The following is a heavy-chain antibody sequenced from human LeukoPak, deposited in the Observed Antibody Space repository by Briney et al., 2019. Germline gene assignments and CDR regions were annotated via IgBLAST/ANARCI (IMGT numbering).Heavy chain of an antibody. CDR3: ATYDSSGYYVGLWDY. V-gene: IGHV3-7*01. J-gene: IGHJ4*02. Sequence: PGGSLRLSCAASGFAFSSFWMSWVRQVPGKGLEWVANINQDGREKNYVDSVKGRFTIFRDNAKNSLYLQMNSLRVEDTAVYYCATYDSSGYYVGLWDYWGQGTLVTVSS. D-gene: IGHD3-22*01. CDR1: GFAFSSFW. CDR2: INQDGREK.